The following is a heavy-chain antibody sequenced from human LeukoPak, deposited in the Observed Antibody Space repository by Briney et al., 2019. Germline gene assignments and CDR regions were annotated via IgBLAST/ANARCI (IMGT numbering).Heavy chain of an antibody. CDR1: GFTFSSYG. CDR3: ARRRYSYGFNYYYMDV. V-gene: IGHV3-30*03. CDR2: ILYDGSNK. D-gene: IGHD5-18*01. J-gene: IGHJ6*03. Sequence: GGSLRLSCAASGFTFSSYGMHWVRQAPGKGLEWVAVILYDGSNKYYADSVKGRFTISRDNSKNTLYLQMNSLRAEDTAVYYCARRRYSYGFNYYYMDVWGKGTTVTVSS.